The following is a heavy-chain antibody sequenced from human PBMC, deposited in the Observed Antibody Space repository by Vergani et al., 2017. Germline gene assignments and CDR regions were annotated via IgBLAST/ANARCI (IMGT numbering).Heavy chain of an antibody. CDR3: ARVRVAAVTDTLYYYYGMDV. CDR2: INHSGST. J-gene: IGHJ6*02. D-gene: IGHD2-15*01. CDR1: GGSFSGYY. V-gene: IGHV4-34*09. Sequence: QVQLQESGPGVVKPSQTLSLTCAVYGGSFSGYYWSWIRQPPGKGLEWIGEINHSGSTNYNPSLKSRVTISVDTSKNQFSLKLSSVTAADTAVYYCARVRVAAVTDTLYYYYGMDVWGQGTTVTVSS.